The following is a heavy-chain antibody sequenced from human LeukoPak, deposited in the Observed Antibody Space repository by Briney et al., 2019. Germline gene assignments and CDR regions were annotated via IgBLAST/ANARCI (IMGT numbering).Heavy chain of an antibody. CDR1: GGSISSGDPH. D-gene: IGHD5-12*01. CDR2: IYYSGST. J-gene: IGHJ3*02. V-gene: IGHV4-30-4*01. Sequence: PSETLSLTCTASGGSISSGDPHWSWIRQPPGKGLEWIGYIYYSGSTYYNASLKSRVTISVDTSKNQFSLELSSVTAADTAVYYCARDFTSGYGGTDIWGQGTMVTVSS. CDR3: ARDFTSGYGGTDI.